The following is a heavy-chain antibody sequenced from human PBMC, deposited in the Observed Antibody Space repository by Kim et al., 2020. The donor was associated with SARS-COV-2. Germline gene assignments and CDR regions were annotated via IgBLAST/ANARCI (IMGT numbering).Heavy chain of an antibody. Sequence: GGSLRLSCAASGFTFSSYAMHWVRQAPGKGLEYVSAISSNGGSTYYANSVKGRFTISRDNSKNTLYLQMGSLRAEDMAVYYCARTYSSGTFDIWGQGTMV. CDR2: ISSNGGST. J-gene: IGHJ3*02. CDR3: ARTYSSGTFDI. D-gene: IGHD6-19*01. V-gene: IGHV3-64*01. CDR1: GFTFSSYA.